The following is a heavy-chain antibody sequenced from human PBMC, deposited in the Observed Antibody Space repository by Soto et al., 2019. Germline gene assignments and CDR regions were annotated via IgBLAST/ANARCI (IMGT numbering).Heavy chain of an antibody. Sequence: QVQLVESGGGVVQPGRSLRLSCAASGFTFSSYAMHWVRQAPGKGLEWVAVISYDGSNKYYADSVKGRFTISRDNSKNTLYLQMNSLRAEDTAVYYCARQLDFWSGYHLNDGMDVWGQGTPVTVSS. CDR1: GFTFSSYA. CDR2: ISYDGSNK. V-gene: IGHV3-30-3*01. J-gene: IGHJ6*02. CDR3: ARQLDFWSGYHLNDGMDV. D-gene: IGHD3-3*01.